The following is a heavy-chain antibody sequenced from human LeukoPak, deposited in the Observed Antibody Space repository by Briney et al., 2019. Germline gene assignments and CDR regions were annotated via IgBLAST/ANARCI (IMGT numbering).Heavy chain of an antibody. CDR3: ARDRGKQQSNFDY. D-gene: IGHD6-13*01. Sequence: PSETLSLTCAVSGGSISSSNWWSWVRQPPGKGLEWIGEIYHSGSTNYNPSLKSRVTISVDKSKNQFSLKLSSVTAADTAVYYCARDRGKQQSNFDYWGQGTLVTVSS. J-gene: IGHJ4*02. CDR2: IYHSGST. CDR1: GGSISSSNW. V-gene: IGHV4-4*02.